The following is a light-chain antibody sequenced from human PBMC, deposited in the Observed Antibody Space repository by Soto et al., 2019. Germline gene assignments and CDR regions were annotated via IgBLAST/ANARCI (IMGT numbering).Light chain of an antibody. CDR3: QQYNSWPLT. Sequence: EIVMTQSPATLSVSPGERATLSCRASQSVSNNLAWYQQKPGQAPRLLIYGASTRATGIPARFSGSGSGTEXXXXXXXXXXXXXXVYYCQQYNSWPLTFGGGTKVAIK. V-gene: IGKV3-15*01. CDR2: GAS. J-gene: IGKJ4*01. CDR1: QSVSNN.